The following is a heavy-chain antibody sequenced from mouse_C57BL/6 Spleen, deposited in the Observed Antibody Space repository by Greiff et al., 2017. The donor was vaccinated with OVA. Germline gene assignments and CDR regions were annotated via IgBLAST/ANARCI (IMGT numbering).Heavy chain of an antibody. V-gene: IGHV5-6*01. D-gene: IGHD3-2*02. J-gene: IGHJ2*01. CDR1: GFTFSSYG. CDR3: ARQGSSGYVDY. CDR2: ISSGGSYT. Sequence: EVNVVESGGDLVKPGGSLKLSCAASGFTFSSYGMSWVRQTPDKRLEWVATISSGGSYTYYPDSVKGRFTISRDNAKNTLYLQMSSLKSEDTAMYYCARQGSSGYVDYWGQGTTLTVSS.